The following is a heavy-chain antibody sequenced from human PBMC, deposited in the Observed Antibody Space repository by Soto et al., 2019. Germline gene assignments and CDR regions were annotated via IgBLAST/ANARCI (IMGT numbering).Heavy chain of an antibody. Sequence: HPGGSLRLSCAASGFTFSSYAMSRVRQAPGKGLEWVSAISGSGGSTYYADSVKGRFTISRDNSKNTLYLQMNSLRAEDTAVYYCAKDLDGWRIAAPSAVGFSFDYWGQGTLVTVSS. D-gene: IGHD6-25*01. V-gene: IGHV3-23*01. CDR1: GFTFSSYA. J-gene: IGHJ4*02. CDR3: AKDLDGWRIAAPSAVGFSFDY. CDR2: ISGSGGST.